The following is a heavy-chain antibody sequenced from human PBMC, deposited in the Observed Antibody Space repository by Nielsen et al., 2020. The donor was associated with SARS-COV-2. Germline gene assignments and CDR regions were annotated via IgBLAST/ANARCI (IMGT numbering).Heavy chain of an antibody. CDR3: TSRLGAVAVDY. J-gene: IGHJ4*02. V-gene: IGHV3-73*01. CDR1: GFTFSGSA. CDR2: IRSKANSYAT. Sequence: GESLKISCAASGFTFSGSAMHWVRQASGKGLEWVGRIRSKANSYATAYAASVKGRFTISRDDSKDTAYLQMNSLKTEDTAVYYCTSRLGAVAVDYWGQGTLVTVSS. D-gene: IGHD6-19*01.